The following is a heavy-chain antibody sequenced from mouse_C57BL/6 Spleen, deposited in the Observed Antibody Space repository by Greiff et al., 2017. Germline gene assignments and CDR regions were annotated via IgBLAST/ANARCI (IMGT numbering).Heavy chain of an antibody. D-gene: IGHD1-2*01. Sequence: EVKLMESGPGLVKPSQSLSLTCSVTGYSITSGYYWNWIRQFPGNKLEWMGYISYDGSNNYNPSLKNRISITRDTSKNQFFLKLNSVTTEDTATYYCASGGALLRSGFAYWGQGTLVTVSA. CDR3: ASGGALLRSGFAY. V-gene: IGHV3-6*01. J-gene: IGHJ3*01. CDR1: GYSITSGYY. CDR2: ISYDGSN.